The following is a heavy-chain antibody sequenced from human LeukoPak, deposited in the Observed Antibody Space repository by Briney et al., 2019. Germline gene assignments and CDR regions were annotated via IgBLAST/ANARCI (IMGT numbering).Heavy chain of an antibody. CDR3: TTEGGRGFFDS. Sequence: GGSLILSCAASGFTFSNAWMSWVRQAPGKGLEWVGRIKSKTDGGTTDYAAPVRGRFTISRDDSKSTLYLQMNSLKTEDTAVYYCTTEGGRGFFDSWGQGTLVTVSS. CDR2: IKSKTDGGTT. J-gene: IGHJ4*02. D-gene: IGHD3-16*01. CDR1: GFTFSNAW. V-gene: IGHV3-15*01.